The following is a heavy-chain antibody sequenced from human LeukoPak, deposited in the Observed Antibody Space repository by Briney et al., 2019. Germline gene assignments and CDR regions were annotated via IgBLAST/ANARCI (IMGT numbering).Heavy chain of an antibody. J-gene: IGHJ4*02. CDR1: GYTFTDYY. CDR3: ARDPQRDILTGYWDY. Sequence: ASVKVSCKASGYTFTDYYMYWVRQAPGQGPEWMGWVNLNSGGTQYVQKFQGRVTMTRDTSISTAYMELTSLTSDDTAMYFCARDPQRDILTGYWDYWGQGTLVTVSS. V-gene: IGHV1-2*02. CDR2: VNLNSGGT. D-gene: IGHD3-9*01.